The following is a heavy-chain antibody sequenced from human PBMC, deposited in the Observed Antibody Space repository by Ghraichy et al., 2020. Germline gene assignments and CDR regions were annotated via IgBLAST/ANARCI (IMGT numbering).Heavy chain of an antibody. V-gene: IGHV3-53*01. CDR3: ARDRDLGYCSGGSCYYYGMDV. J-gene: IGHJ6*02. D-gene: IGHD2-15*01. Sequence: GGSLRLSCAASGFTVSSNYMSWVRQAPGKGLEWVSVIYSGGSTYYADSVKGRFTISRDNSKNTLYLQMNSLRAEDTAVYYCARDRDLGYCSGGSCYYYGMDVWGQGTTVTVSS. CDR2: IYSGGST. CDR1: GFTVSSNY.